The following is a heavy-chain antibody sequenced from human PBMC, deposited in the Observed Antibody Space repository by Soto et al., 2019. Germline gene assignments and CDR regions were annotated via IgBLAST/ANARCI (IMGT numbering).Heavy chain of an antibody. CDR2: IYSTGST. Sequence: SETLSLTCTVSGGSIGLYYWSWIRQPPGKGLEWIGYIYSTGSTNYNPSLKSRVTISVDTSKNQFSLKLSSVTAADTAVYYCATSNWFDPWGQGTLVTVSS. CDR1: GGSIGLYY. J-gene: IGHJ5*02. CDR3: ATSNWFDP. V-gene: IGHV4-59*08.